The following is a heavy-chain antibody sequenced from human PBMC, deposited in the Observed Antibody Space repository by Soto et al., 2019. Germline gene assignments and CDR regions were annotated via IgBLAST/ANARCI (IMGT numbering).Heavy chain of an antibody. CDR3: ASERYSSGWSVDP. D-gene: IGHD6-19*01. CDR1: GGSFSGYY. Sequence: QVQLQQWGAGLLKPSETQSLTCAVYGGSFSGYYWSWIRQPPGKGLEWIGEINHSGSTNYNPSLKSRVNISVDTSKNQFSLQLSSVTAADTAVYYCASERYSSGWSVDPWGQGTLVTVSS. J-gene: IGHJ5*02. V-gene: IGHV4-34*01. CDR2: INHSGST.